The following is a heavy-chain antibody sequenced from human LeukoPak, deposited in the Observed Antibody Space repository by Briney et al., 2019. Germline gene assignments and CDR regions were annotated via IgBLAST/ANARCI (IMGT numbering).Heavy chain of an antibody. CDR3: ARQINYYYDSSGYFDY. J-gene: IGHJ4*02. D-gene: IGHD3-22*01. V-gene: IGHV5-51*01. CDR1: GYSFTSYW. CDR2: IYPGDSDT. Sequence: LGESLKISCKGSGYSFTSYWIGWVRQMPGKVLEWMGIIYPGDSDTRYSPSFQGQVTISADKSISTAYLQWSSLKAADTAMYYCARQINYYYDSSGYFDYWGQGTLVTVSS.